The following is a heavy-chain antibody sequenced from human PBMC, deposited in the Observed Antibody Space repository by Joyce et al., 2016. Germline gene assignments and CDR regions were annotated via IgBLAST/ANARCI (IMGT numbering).Heavy chain of an antibody. CDR2: INPDSGGT. V-gene: IGHV1-2*02. CDR3: ARGGYHGPYYFDY. Sequence: QVQLVQSGAEVKKPGASVKVSCKASGDTFTGYYIHWVRQAPGQGLEWMGCINPDSGGTNYAQKLQGRVTMTRDTAVSTAYMELSRLRSDDTAVYYCARGGYHGPYYFDYWGQGTLVTVSS. CDR1: GDTFTGYY. D-gene: IGHD3-22*01. J-gene: IGHJ4*02.